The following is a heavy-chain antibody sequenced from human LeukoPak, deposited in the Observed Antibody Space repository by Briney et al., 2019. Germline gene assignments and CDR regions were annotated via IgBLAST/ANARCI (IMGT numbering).Heavy chain of an antibody. CDR1: GGSISSYY. CDR3: ARGRPRRGYSYTFFDY. D-gene: IGHD5-18*01. J-gene: IGHJ4*02. V-gene: IGHV4-59*01. Sequence: SETLSLTCTVSGGSISSYYWSWIRQPPGKGLEWIGYIYYSGSTNYNPSLKSRVTISVDTSKNQFSLKLSSVTAADTAVYYCARGRPRRGYSYTFFDYWGQGTLVTVSS. CDR2: IYYSGST.